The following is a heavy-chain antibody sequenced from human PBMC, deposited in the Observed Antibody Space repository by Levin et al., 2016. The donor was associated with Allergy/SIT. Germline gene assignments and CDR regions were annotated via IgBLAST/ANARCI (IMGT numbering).Heavy chain of an antibody. CDR3: ARDGPARRTFDY. CDR1: GGTFSSYA. D-gene: IGHD6-6*01. J-gene: IGHJ4*02. CDR2: IIPIFGTA. V-gene: IGHV1-69*13. Sequence: SVKVSCKASGGTFSSYAISWVRQAPGQGLEWMGGIIPIFGTANYAQKFQGRVTITADESTSTAYMELSSLRSEDTAVYYCARDGPARRTFDYWGQGTLVTVSS.